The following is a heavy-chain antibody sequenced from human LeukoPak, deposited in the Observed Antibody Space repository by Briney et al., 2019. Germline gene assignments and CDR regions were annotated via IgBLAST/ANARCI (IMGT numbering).Heavy chain of an antibody. V-gene: IGHV3-9*01. D-gene: IGHD1-14*01. J-gene: IGHJ4*02. CDR3: AQGIDRTKTPAWGYYFDR. CDR1: GFSFDDYA. CDR2: IGYNTGVI. Sequence: GGSLRLSCAASGFSFDDYAMHWVWQAPGKGLEWVSGIGYNTGVIDYADSVKGRFTISRDNAKNSLYLQMNSLRAEDTALSYCAQGIDRTKTPAWGYYFDRWGQGTLVTVSS.